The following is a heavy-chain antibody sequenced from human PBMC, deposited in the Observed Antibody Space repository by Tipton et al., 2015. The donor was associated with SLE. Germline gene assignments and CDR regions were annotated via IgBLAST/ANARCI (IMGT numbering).Heavy chain of an antibody. V-gene: IGHV3-30-3*01. CDR1: GFTFSSYA. CDR2: ISYDGSNK. CDR3: ARVGRAGSYSYYYYMDV. Sequence: SLRLSCAASGFTFSSYAMHWVRQAPGKGLEWVAVISYDGSNKYYADSVKGRFTISRDNSKNTLYLQMNSLRAEDTAVYYCARVGRAGSYSYYYYMDVWGKGTTVTVSS. D-gene: IGHD3-10*01. J-gene: IGHJ6*03.